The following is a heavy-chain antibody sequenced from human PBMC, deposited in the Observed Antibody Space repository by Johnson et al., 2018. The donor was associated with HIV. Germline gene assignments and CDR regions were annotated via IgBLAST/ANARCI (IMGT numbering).Heavy chain of an antibody. J-gene: IGHJ3*02. CDR2: IWYDGSNK. CDR3: ARERLRAGAFDI. Sequence: QVQLVESGGGVVQPGRSLRLSCAASGFTFSSYAMHWVRQAPGKGLEWVAVIWYDGSNKYYADSVKGRFTISRDNSKNTLYLQMNSLRAEDTAVYYCARERLRAGAFDIWGQGTMVIVSS. CDR1: GFTFSSYA. V-gene: IGHV3-30*04. D-gene: IGHD6-13*01.